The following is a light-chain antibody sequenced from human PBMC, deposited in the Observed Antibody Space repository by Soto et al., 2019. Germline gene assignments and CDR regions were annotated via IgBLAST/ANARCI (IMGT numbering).Light chain of an antibody. J-gene: IGKJ1*01. CDR3: QQYCSSPRT. CDR2: GAS. CDR1: QSVNSNY. V-gene: IGKV3-20*01. Sequence: EIVLTQSAGTLSLSPRERATLSCRASQSVNSNYLAWYQQRPGQAPRLLIYGASSMGTGIPDRFSGSGSGTDLTLTISRLEPEEYAVYYCQQYCSSPRTFGQGTKVEIK.